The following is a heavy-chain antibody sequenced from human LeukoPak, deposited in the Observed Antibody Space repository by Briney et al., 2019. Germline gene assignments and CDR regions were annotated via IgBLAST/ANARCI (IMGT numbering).Heavy chain of an antibody. Sequence: GGSLRLSCAASGFSFSTCYMTWVRQAPGKGLEWVAGIKQDGSENYYVDSVKGRFTISRDNSKNSLYLQMNSLRAEDTAVYFCVRERYCTTSACYVGVPFDYWGQGTLVTVSS. V-gene: IGHV3-7*01. J-gene: IGHJ4*02. D-gene: IGHD2-2*01. CDR3: VRERYCTTSACYVGVPFDY. CDR1: GFSFSTCY. CDR2: IKQDGSEN.